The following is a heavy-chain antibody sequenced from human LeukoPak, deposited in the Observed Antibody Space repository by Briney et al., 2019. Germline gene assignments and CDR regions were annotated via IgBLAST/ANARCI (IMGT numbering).Heavy chain of an antibody. J-gene: IGHJ4*02. Sequence: SGGSLRLSCTASGFTFCDYAMSWIRQAPGKGLEWVGFIRSKAYGETADYAASVKGRFTISRDDSKAIAYLQMSSLKTEDTAVYHCTRDRGAYNLYDYWGQGTLVTVSS. V-gene: IGHV3-49*03. CDR2: IRSKAYGETA. CDR1: GFTFCDYA. CDR3: TRDRGAYNLYDY. D-gene: IGHD1-1*01.